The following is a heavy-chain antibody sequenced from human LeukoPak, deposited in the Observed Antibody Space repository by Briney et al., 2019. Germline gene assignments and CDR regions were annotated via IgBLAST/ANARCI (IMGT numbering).Heavy chain of an antibody. CDR1: GFTFSSYA. Sequence: GGSLRLSCAASGFTFSSYAMHWVRQAPGKGLEWVAVISYDGSNKYYADSVKGRFTISRDNSKNTLYLQMNSLRAEGTAVYYCARDLTYSSGNFDYWGQGTLVTVSS. J-gene: IGHJ4*02. D-gene: IGHD6-19*01. CDR3: ARDLTYSSGNFDY. V-gene: IGHV3-30*04. CDR2: ISYDGSNK.